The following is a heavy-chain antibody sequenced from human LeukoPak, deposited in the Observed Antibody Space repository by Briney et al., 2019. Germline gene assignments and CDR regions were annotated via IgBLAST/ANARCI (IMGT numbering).Heavy chain of an antibody. CDR3: ARECVTIFGVVIIVHYYYGMDV. V-gene: IGHV3-30*19. Sequence: PGGSLRLSCVASGFTFSTYGMHWVRQAPGKGLEWVAVISYDGSNKYYADSVKGRFTISRDNSKNTLYLQMNSLRAEDTAVYYCARECVTIFGVVIIVHYYYGMDVWGQGTTVTVSS. CDR1: GFTFSTYG. J-gene: IGHJ6*02. CDR2: ISYDGSNK. D-gene: IGHD3-3*01.